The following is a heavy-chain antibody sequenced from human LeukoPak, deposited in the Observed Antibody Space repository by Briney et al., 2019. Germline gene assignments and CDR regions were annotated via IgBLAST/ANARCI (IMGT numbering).Heavy chain of an antibody. D-gene: IGHD6-19*01. J-gene: IGHJ4*02. CDR3: AKGSGWYYYFDY. Sequence: PGGSLRLSCAASGFTFSSYAMSWVRQASGKGLEWVSAISGSGGSAYYADSVKGRFTISRDNSKNTLYLQMNSLRAEDTAVYYCAKGSGWYYYFDYWGQGTLVTVSS. CDR2: ISGSGGSA. V-gene: IGHV3-23*01. CDR1: GFTFSSYA.